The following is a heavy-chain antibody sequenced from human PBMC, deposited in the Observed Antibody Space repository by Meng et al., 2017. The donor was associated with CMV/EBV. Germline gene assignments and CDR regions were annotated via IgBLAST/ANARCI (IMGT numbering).Heavy chain of an antibody. CDR2: FVPEYSET. J-gene: IGHJ4*02. V-gene: IGHV1-24*01. CDR1: GYTLTQLS. Sequence: KVSCKVSGYTLTQLSMPWVRKAPEKGLEWMGGFVPEYSETIYAQKIQGIVTMTEGTTTDTAYMELSSLRSEDTAVYYCATASFDYWGQGTLVTVSS. CDR3: ATASFDY.